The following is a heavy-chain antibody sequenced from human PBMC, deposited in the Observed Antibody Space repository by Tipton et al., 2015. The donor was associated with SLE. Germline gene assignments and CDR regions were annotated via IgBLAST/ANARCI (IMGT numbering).Heavy chain of an antibody. J-gene: IGHJ4*02. V-gene: IGHV4-59*11. Sequence: TLSLTCTVSGGSISNHYLNWIRQPPGKGLEWIGYISHGGSSNFNPSLKSRVSASADTSKNQFSLKLSSVTAADTAVYYCARGVLGGSYPYWGQGTLVTVSS. CDR1: GGSISNHY. CDR2: ISHGGSS. CDR3: ARGVLGGSYPY. D-gene: IGHD1-26*01.